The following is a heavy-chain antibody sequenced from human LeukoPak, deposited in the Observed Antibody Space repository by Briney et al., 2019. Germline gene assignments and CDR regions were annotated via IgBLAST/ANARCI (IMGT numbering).Heavy chain of an antibody. CDR3: AREVRGLLRFLEWLPHFDY. CDR1: GFTFSSYS. V-gene: IGHV3-48*01. D-gene: IGHD3-3*01. Sequence: GGSLRLSCAASGFTFSSYSMNWVRQAPGKGLEWVSYISSSSSTIYYADSVKGRFTISRDNAKNSLYLQMNSLRAEDTAVYYCAREVRGLLRFLEWLPHFDYWGQGTLVTVSS. CDR2: ISSSSSTI. J-gene: IGHJ4*02.